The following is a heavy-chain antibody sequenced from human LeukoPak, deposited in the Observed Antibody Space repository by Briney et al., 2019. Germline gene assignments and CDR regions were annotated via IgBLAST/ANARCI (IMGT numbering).Heavy chain of an antibody. Sequence: EASVKVSCKASGGTLSSYAISWVRQAPGQGREWMGGIIPIFGTANYAQKFQGRVTITADESTSTAYMELSSLRSEDTAVYYCAREGSYYDSSGYSIGGFDYWGQGTLVTVSS. CDR1: GGTLSSYA. J-gene: IGHJ4*02. CDR3: AREGSYYDSSGYSIGGFDY. V-gene: IGHV1-69*13. D-gene: IGHD3-22*01. CDR2: IIPIFGTA.